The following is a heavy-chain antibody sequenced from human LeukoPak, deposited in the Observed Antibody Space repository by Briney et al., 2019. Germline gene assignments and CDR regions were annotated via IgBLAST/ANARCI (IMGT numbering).Heavy chain of an antibody. CDR1: GGSISSYY. V-gene: IGHV4-59*08. CDR3: ARQRGRWDSFDY. D-gene: IGHD1-26*01. Sequence: PSETLSLTCTVPGGSISSYYWSWIRQPPGKGLEWIGYIYYSGSTNYNPALKSRVTISVDTSKNQFSLKLSSVTAADTAVYYCARQRGRWDSFDYWGQGTLVTVSS. J-gene: IGHJ4*02. CDR2: IYYSGST.